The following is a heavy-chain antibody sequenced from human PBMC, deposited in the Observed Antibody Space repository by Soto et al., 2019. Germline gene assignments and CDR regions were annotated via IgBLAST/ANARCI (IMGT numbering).Heavy chain of an antibody. CDR2: INPKNGGT. D-gene: IGHD1-7*01. CDR1: GYTFTDAY. J-gene: IGHJ4*02. CDR3: AREEGTELDF. V-gene: IGHV1-2*02. Sequence: QVRLVQSGAEVKKPGASVKVTCKPSGYTFTDAYIHWVRQAPGQGLEWLGWINPKNGGTNYAQKFQGRVTITRDTSSSTAFMELSSLNSHDTAVYYCAREEGTELDFWGQGTLVTVSS.